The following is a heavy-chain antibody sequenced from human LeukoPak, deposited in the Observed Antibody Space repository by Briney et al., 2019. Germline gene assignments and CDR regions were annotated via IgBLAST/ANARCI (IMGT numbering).Heavy chain of an antibody. V-gene: IGHV3-15*01. CDR3: TTGNLHN. J-gene: IGHJ4*02. D-gene: IGHD4-11*01. CDR2: IKGKTDGGTT. CDR1: GFTFSNAW. Sequence: GGSLRLSCAASGFTFSNAWMSWVRQAPGKGLEWVGRIKGKTDGGTTDYAAPVKGRFTITRDDSKNTLYLQMNSLKTEDTAVYYCTTGNLHNWGQGTLVTVSS.